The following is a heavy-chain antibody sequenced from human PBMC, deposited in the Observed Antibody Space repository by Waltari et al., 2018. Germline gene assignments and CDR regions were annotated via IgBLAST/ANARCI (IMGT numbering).Heavy chain of an antibody. CDR2: VEPEDGET. D-gene: IGHD6-19*01. CDR3: ATGAVAGTYYYYYMDV. CDR1: GYTFTDYY. J-gene: IGHJ6*03. Sequence: EVQLVQSGAEVKKPGAAVKISCKASGYTFTDYYMPWVQQAPGKGLEWMGRVEPEDGETIYAEKFQGRVTITADTSTDTAYMELSSLRSEDTAVYYCATGAVAGTYYYYYMDVWGKGTTVTVSS. V-gene: IGHV1-69-2*01.